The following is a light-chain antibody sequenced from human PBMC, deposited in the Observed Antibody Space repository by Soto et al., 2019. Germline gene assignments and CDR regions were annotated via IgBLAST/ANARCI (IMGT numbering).Light chain of an antibody. V-gene: IGLV2-14*01. CDR2: EVS. J-gene: IGLJ1*01. CDR3: SSYTSSSTLYV. CDR1: SSDGGGYNY. Sequence: QAALTQPASVSGSPGQSITISCTGTSSDGGGYNYVSWYQQHPGKAPKLMIYEVSNRPSGVSNRFSGSKSGNTASLTISGLQAEDEAEYYCSSYTSSSTLYVFGTGTKLTVL.